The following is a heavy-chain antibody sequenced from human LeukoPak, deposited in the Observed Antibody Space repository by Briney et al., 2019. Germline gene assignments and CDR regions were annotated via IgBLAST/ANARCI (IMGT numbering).Heavy chain of an antibody. D-gene: IGHD6-25*01. J-gene: IGHJ4*02. V-gene: IGHV1-2*02. Sequence: ASVKVSCKASGCRFTENYLHWLRQAPGQGPEWMGCINPNNGDSGYAQKFQGRVTITRDTSISTSYMELRSLRSDDTAVYFCARTTSFTASGYDYWGQGTLVTVSS. CDR2: INPNNGDS. CDR3: ARTTSFTASGYDY. CDR1: GCRFTENY.